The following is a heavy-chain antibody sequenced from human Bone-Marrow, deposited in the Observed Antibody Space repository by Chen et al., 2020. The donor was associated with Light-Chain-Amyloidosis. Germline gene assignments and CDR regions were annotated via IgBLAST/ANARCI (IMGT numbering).Heavy chain of an antibody. Sequence: EVQLVESGGGLVKPGGSLRLSCAASGFTFRNAWMSWGRQAPGKGLEWVGRIKSKAHGGTTDYAAPVEGRFTISRDDSTHTMYLQMNSLKTEDTAVYYCIPEARDFWSGYAEIDYWGQGTLVTVSS. J-gene: IGHJ4*02. V-gene: IGHV3-15*01. D-gene: IGHD3-3*01. CDR1: GFTFRNAW. CDR3: IPEARDFWSGYAEIDY. CDR2: IKSKAHGGTT.